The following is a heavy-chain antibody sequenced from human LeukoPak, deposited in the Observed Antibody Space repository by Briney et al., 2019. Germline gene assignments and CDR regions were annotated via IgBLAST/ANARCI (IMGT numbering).Heavy chain of an antibody. Sequence: GGSLRLSCTASGFSISRYTMNWVRQAPGKGLEWISSISGSDGDTFHADSVKGRLTISRDNSKNTVYLQMNSLRGEDTAVYYCAKLFGVIGVANTPFYYFDYWGQGTLVTVSS. CDR3: AKLFGVIGVANTPFYYFDY. D-gene: IGHD6-19*01. CDR2: ISGSDGDT. J-gene: IGHJ4*02. CDR1: GFSISRYT. V-gene: IGHV3-23*01.